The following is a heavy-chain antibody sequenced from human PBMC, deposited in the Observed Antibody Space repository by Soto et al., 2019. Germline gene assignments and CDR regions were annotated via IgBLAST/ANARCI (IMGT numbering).Heavy chain of an antibody. CDR2: IYYSGGT. CDR3: ASIMGAIHFDY. V-gene: IGHV4-39*01. J-gene: IGHJ4*02. Sequence: QLQLQESGPGLVKPSETLSLTCTVSGGSISSGTYYWGWIRQPPGKGLEWIGHIYYSGGTYYNPSLKSRVTISVDTSKNQFSLQLSSVTAADTAVYYCASIMGAIHFDYWGQGTLVTVSS. D-gene: IGHD1-26*01. CDR1: GGSISSGTYY.